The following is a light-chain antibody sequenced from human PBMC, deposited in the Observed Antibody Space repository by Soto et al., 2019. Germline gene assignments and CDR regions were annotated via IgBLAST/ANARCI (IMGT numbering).Light chain of an antibody. CDR3: SSYTSTNTYV. V-gene: IGLV2-14*01. CDR1: SSDVGGYNF. Sequence: QSALTQPASVSGSPGQSIAISCTGTSSDVGGYNFVSWYQQHPGKAPKLMIYDVGNRPSGISNRFSGSKSGNTASLTISGLQAEDEADYYCSSYTSTNTYVFGTGTQLTVL. CDR2: DVG. J-gene: IGLJ1*01.